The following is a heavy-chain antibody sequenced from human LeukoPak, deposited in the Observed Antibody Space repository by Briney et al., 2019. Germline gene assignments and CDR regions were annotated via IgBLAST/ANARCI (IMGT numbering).Heavy chain of an antibody. CDR3: ARGVADSSGYYGEDF. CDR1: GYSISSGYD. D-gene: IGHD3-22*01. J-gene: IGHJ4*02. Sequence: SETLSLTCIVSGYSISSGYDWAWIRQPPGKGLEWIVSLYCESTYSNPSLKSRVSISADTSKNQFSLKLSSVTAADTAVYYCARGVADSSGYYGEDFWGQGTLVTVSS. CDR2: LYCEST. V-gene: IGHV4-38-2*02.